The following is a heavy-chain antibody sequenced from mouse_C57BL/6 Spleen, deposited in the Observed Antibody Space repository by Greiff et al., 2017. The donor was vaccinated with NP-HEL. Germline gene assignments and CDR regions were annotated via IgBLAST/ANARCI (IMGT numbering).Heavy chain of an antibody. D-gene: IGHD1-1*01. CDR1: GYTFTDYY. CDR3: ARSGTTVVDYYAMDY. V-gene: IGHV1-19*01. J-gene: IGHJ4*01. CDR2: INPYNGGT. Sequence: VQLQQSGPVLVKPGASVKMSCKASGYTFTDYYMNWVKQSHGKSLEWIGVINPYNGGTSYNQKFKGKATLTVDKSSSTAYMELNSLTSEDSAVYYCARSGTTVVDYYAMDYWGQGTSVTVSS.